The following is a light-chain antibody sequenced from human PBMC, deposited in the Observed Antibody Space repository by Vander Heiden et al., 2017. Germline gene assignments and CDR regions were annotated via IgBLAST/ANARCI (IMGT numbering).Light chain of an antibody. Sequence: IQMTQYPSSLSASVGDRVTITCRASQSISSYLNWYQQKPGKAPKLLIYGASSLQSGVPSRFSGSGSGTDFTLTISSLQPEDFATYYCQQSYSTPLFTFGPGTKVDIK. CDR1: QSISSY. J-gene: IGKJ3*01. V-gene: IGKV1-39*01. CDR3: QQSYSTPLFT. CDR2: GAS.